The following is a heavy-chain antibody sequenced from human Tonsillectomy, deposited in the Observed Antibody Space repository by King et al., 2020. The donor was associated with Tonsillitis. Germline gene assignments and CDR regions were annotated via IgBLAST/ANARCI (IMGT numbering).Heavy chain of an antibody. CDR1: GFTVSSNY. V-gene: IGHV3-53*01. Sequence: VQLVESGGGLIQPGGSLRLSCAASGFTVSSNYMSWVRQAPGKGLEWGSVIYRSGSTYYADSVKGRFTISRDNSKNTLYLQMNSLRAEDTAVYYCARDVDTAMAGDYWGQGTLVTVSS. CDR2: IYRSGST. D-gene: IGHD5-18*01. J-gene: IGHJ4*02. CDR3: ARDVDTAMAGDY.